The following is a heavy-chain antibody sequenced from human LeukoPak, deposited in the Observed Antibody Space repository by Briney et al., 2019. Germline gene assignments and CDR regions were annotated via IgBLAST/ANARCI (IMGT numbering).Heavy chain of an antibody. J-gene: IGHJ4*02. CDR1: GXCFSSYW. D-gene: IGHD2-15*01. CDR3: ASAGIGYCSGGSCYSVYFDY. V-gene: IGHV5-51*01. CDR2: IYPGDSDT. Sequence: GESLKISCKGSGXCFSSYWIGWVRQMPGKGLEWMGTIYPGDSDTRYSPSFQGQVTISVDKSISTAYLQWSSLKASDTAMYYCASAGIGYCSGGSCYSVYFDYWGQGTLVTVSS.